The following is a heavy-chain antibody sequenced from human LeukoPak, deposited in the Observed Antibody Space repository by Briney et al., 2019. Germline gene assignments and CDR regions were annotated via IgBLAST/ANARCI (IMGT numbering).Heavy chain of an antibody. CDR2: IYTSGST. V-gene: IGHV4-4*07. Sequence: SETLSLTCTVSGGSISSYYWSWIRQPAGKGLEWIGRIYTSGSTNHNPSLKSRVTMSVDTSKNQFSLKLSSVTAADTAVYYCASNYYYDSSGYYSEYFQHWGQGTLVTVSS. CDR3: ASNYYYDSSGYYSEYFQH. D-gene: IGHD3-22*01. CDR1: GGSISSYY. J-gene: IGHJ1*01.